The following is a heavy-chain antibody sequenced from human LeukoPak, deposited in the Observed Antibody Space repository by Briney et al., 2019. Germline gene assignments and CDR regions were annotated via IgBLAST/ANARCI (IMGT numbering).Heavy chain of an antibody. CDR3: ACASGNYYNGNYFDY. CDR2: INPNSGGT. D-gene: IGHD3-10*01. Sequence: ASVKVSCKASGYTFTGYYMHWVRQAPGQGLEWMGWINPNSGGTNYAQKFQGRVIMTRDTSTSTAYMELSRLSSDDTAVYYCACASGNYYNGNYFDYWGQGTLVTVSS. CDR1: GYTFTGYY. J-gene: IGHJ4*02. V-gene: IGHV1-2*02.